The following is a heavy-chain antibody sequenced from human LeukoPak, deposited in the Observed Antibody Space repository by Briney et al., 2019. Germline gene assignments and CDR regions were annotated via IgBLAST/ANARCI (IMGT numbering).Heavy chain of an antibody. V-gene: IGHV3-30*04. Sequence: GGSLRLSCAASGFTFNSYSMHWVRQAPGKGLEWVAVISYDGSNKYYADSVKGRFTISRDNSKNTLYLQMNSLRAEDTAVYYCARDQDSGYDDAFDIWGQGTMVTVSS. CDR1: GFTFNSYS. CDR2: ISYDGSNK. CDR3: ARDQDSGYDDAFDI. D-gene: IGHD5-12*01. J-gene: IGHJ3*02.